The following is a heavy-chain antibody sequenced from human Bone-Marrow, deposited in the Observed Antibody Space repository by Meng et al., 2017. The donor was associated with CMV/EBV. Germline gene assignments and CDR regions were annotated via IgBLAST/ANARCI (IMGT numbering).Heavy chain of an antibody. D-gene: IGHD6-6*01. J-gene: IGHJ3*01. V-gene: IGHV3-21*01. CDR3: ALMGYSTSSGGFDV. CDR1: GLTFSSYS. Sequence: GGSLRLSCAASGLTFSSYSMNWVRQAPGKRLEWVSSISTTGSYTYYADSAKGRFTISRDNANNLLYLQMNSLRVEDSAVYYCALMGYSTSSGGFDVWGQGTMVTVSS. CDR2: ISTTGSYT.